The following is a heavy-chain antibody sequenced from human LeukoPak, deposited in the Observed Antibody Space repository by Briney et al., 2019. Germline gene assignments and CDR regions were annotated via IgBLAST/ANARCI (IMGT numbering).Heavy chain of an antibody. CDR3: AKVTYGSGTYGAFDY. D-gene: IGHD3-10*01. J-gene: IGHJ4*02. CDR2: ISGSDSST. V-gene: IGHV3-23*01. CDR1: GFTFSSYA. Sequence: GGSLRLSCAAAGFTFSSYAMSWVRQAPGKGLEWVSAISGSDSSTYYADSVKGRFTISRDNSKNTLYLQMNSLRAEDTAVYYCAKVTYGSGTYGAFDYWGQGTLVTVSS.